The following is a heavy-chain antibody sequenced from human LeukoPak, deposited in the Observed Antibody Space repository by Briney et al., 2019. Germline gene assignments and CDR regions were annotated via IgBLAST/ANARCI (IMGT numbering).Heavy chain of an antibody. CDR1: GFTFSSYA. Sequence: PGGSLRLSCAASGFTFSSYAVSWVRQAPGKGLEWVSAISGSGGSTYYADSVKGRFTISRDNSKNTLYLQMNSLRAEDTAVYYCAKALLWFGEYPRDFDYWGQGTLVTVSS. CDR2: ISGSGGST. V-gene: IGHV3-23*01. CDR3: AKALLWFGEYPRDFDY. D-gene: IGHD3-10*01. J-gene: IGHJ4*02.